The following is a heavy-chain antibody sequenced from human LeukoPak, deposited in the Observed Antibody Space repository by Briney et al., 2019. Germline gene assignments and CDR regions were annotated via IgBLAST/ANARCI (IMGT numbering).Heavy chain of an antibody. D-gene: IGHD3-3*01. Sequence: SETLSLTCGVSGGSVINTNWWTWVRQPPGKGLEWIGEVHLDGRTNYNPSLESRLTMSVDVSENQVSLKLTSVTAADTAVYYCAREGGFYRPFDYSGQGTLVTVSS. V-gene: IGHV4-4*02. CDR1: GGSVINTNW. J-gene: IGHJ4*02. CDR3: AREGGFYRPFDY. CDR2: VHLDGRT.